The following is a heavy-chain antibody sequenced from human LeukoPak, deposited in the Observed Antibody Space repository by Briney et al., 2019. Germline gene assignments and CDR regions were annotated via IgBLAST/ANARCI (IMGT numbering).Heavy chain of an antibody. CDR2: VSKDGNTK. V-gene: IGHV3-30*04. CDR1: GFTFSTYA. D-gene: IGHD1-26*01. CDR3: VRDKEGVGATRLDY. Sequence: GRSLRLSCVASGFTFSTYAIHWVRQAPGKGLEWVAVVSKDGNTKYYADSVKGRFTISRDNAKNSLYLQMTSLRAGDTAVYYCVRDKEGVGATRLDYWGQGTLVTVSS. J-gene: IGHJ4*02.